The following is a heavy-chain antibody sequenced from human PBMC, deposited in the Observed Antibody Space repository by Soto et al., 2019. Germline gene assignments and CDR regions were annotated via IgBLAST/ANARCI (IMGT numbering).Heavy chain of an antibody. CDR1: GDSVSSNGAA. D-gene: IGHD6-19*01. V-gene: IGHV6-1*01. CDR2: TYYRSKWYN. Sequence: SQTLSLTCSISGDSVSSNGAAWNWIRQSPSRGLEWLGRTYYRSKWYNDYAVSLKSRITINPDTYKNQFSLQLNAVTPEDTAVYYCARVVGSGWHVGSVPAPRDHFHYGMHXWGQVTTFTVS. CDR3: ARVVGSGWHVGSVPAPRDHFHYGMHX. J-gene: IGHJ6*02.